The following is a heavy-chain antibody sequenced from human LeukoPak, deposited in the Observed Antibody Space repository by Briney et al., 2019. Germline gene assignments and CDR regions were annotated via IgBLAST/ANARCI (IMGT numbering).Heavy chain of an antibody. Sequence: GGSLRLSCVASGFTFTNYWMTWVRQAPGKGLEWVANMKQDGREKYYVDSVKGRFTVSRDNAKNSLYLQMGSLRDEDTAVYYCARGGGSGRWGSAFDMWGQGTMVTVSS. CDR3: ARGGGSGRWGSAFDM. V-gene: IGHV3-7*01. D-gene: IGHD3-16*01. CDR2: MKQDGREK. CDR1: GFTFTNYW. J-gene: IGHJ3*02.